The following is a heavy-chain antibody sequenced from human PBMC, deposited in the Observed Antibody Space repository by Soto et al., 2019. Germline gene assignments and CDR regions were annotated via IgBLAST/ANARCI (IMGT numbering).Heavy chain of an antibody. CDR1: RFTFGGYA. CDR2: ITGNAANT. Sequence: PGGSLRLSCSASRFTFGGYAMSWVRQAPGKGLEWVSGITGNAANTVYADSVKDRFTISRDNSKNALYLQLNSLRAEDTAVYFCAKAARDCGGDCYSSYFDSWGQGALVTVSS. V-gene: IGHV3-23*01. D-gene: IGHD2-21*02. J-gene: IGHJ4*02. CDR3: AKAARDCGGDCYSSYFDS.